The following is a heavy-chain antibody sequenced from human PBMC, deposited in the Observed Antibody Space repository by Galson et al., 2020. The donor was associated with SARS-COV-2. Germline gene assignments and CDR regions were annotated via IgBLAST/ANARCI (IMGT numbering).Heavy chain of an antibody. CDR1: GDSVSSNSAA. V-gene: IGHV6-1*01. J-gene: IGHJ6*02. D-gene: IGHD3-10*01. CDR2: TYYRSQWFN. CDR3: ARGGYYGSGSDPSYYYYGMDV. Sequence: SETLSLTCAISGDSVSSNSAAWNWIRQSPSRGLEWLGRTYYRSQWFNDYAVSLRSRITINPDTSRNQFSLQLNSVTPEDTAVYYCARGGYYGSGSDPSYYYYGMDVWGQGTTVTVSS.